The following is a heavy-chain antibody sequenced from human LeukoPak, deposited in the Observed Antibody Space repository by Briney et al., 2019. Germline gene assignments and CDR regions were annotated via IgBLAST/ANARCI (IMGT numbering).Heavy chain of an antibody. D-gene: IGHD6-13*01. Sequence: ASVKVSCKASGYTFTGYYMHWVRQAPGQGLEWMGWINPNSGGTSYEQKFQGRVTMTRDTSITTAYMELSRLTSDDTAVYYCARGGIAAGDYWGQGTLVTGSS. CDR3: ARGGIAAGDY. J-gene: IGHJ4*02. V-gene: IGHV1-2*02. CDR1: GYTFTGYY. CDR2: INPNSGGT.